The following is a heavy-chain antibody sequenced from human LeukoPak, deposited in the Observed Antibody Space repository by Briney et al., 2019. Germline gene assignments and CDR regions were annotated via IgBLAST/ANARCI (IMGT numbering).Heavy chain of an antibody. D-gene: IGHD6-19*01. CDR3: VGSSGWYLGY. CDR2: ITPFNGNT. CDR1: GCTFTYRY. Sequence: ASVKVSCKASGCTFTYRYLHWVRQAPRQALEWMGWITPFNGNTNYAQKFQDRVTITRDRSMSTAYMELSTLRSEDTAMYYCVGSSGWYLGYWGQGTLVTVSS. V-gene: IGHV1-45*03. J-gene: IGHJ4*02.